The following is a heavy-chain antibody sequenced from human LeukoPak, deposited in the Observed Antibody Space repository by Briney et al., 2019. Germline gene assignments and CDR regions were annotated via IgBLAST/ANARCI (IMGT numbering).Heavy chain of an antibody. CDR1: GFSFSSFS. CDR3: AGALSLSSGWPFDY. Sequence: GGSLRLSCAASGFSFSSFSMNWVRQAPGKGLEWVSYISGGSSFTYYVDSVKGRFTISRDNAKNSLYLQMNSLRAEDTAVYYCAGALSLSSGWPFDYWGQGTLVTVSS. V-gene: IGHV3-21*01. CDR2: ISGGSSFT. D-gene: IGHD6-19*01. J-gene: IGHJ4*02.